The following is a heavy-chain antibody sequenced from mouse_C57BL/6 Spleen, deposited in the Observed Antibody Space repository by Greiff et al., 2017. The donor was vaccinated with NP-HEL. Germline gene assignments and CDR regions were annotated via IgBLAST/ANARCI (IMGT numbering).Heavy chain of an antibody. CDR1: GFTFSSYA. D-gene: IGHD2-3*01. CDR2: ISSGGDYI. Sequence: EVQRVESGEGLVKPGGSLKLSCAASGFTFSSYAMSWVRQTPEKRLEWVAYISSGGDYIYYADTVKGRFTISRDNARNTLYLQMSSLKSEDTAMYYCTREGDGYYNYYAMDYWGQGTSVTVSS. J-gene: IGHJ4*01. CDR3: TREGDGYYNYYAMDY. V-gene: IGHV5-9-1*02.